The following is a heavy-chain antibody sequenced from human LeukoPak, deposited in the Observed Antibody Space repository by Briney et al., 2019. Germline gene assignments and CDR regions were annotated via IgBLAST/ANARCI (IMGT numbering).Heavy chain of an antibody. V-gene: IGHV3-30*02. J-gene: IGHJ3*02. CDR3: AGVDAAMPDAFDI. CDR1: GFTFSSYG. Sequence: GGSLRLSCAASGFTFSSYGMHWVRQAPGKGLEWVAFIRYDGSNKYYADPVKGRFTISRDNSKNTLYLQMNSLMADDTAVYYCAGVDAAMPDAFDIWGQGTTVTVSS. D-gene: IGHD5-18*01. CDR2: IRYDGSNK.